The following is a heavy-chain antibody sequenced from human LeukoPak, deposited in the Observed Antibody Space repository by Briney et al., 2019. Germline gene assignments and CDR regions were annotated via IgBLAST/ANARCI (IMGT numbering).Heavy chain of an antibody. V-gene: IGHV4-38-2*02. CDR3: ARDDYSNYGHY. D-gene: IGHD4-11*01. Sequence: PSETLSLTCAVSGYSIISGYHWAWIRQPPGKGLEWIGSIYYGGTNYNPSLRGRVTILMDTSKNRFSLELSSVTAADTAVYFCARDDYSNYGHYWGQGKLVTVSS. J-gene: IGHJ4*02. CDR2: IYYGGT. CDR1: GYSIISGYH.